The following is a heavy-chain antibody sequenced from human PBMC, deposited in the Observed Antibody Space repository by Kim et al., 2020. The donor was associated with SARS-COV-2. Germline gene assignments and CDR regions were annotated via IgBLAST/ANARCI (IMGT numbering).Heavy chain of an antibody. V-gene: IGHV4-59*01. Sequence: SETLSLTCTVSGGSISSYYWSWIRQPPGKGLEWIGYIYYSGSTNYNPSLKSRVTISVDTSKNQFSLKLSSVTAADTAVYYCARDQSSSWGRIFDYWGQGTLVTVSS. CDR2: IYYSGST. CDR1: GGSISSYY. J-gene: IGHJ4*01. CDR3: ARDQSSSWGRIFDY. D-gene: IGHD6-13*01.